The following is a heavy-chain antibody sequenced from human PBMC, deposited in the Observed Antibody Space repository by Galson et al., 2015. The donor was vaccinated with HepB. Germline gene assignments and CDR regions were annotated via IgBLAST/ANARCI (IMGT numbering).Heavy chain of an antibody. D-gene: IGHD3-10*01. V-gene: IGHV1-24*01. Sequence: SVKVSCKVSGYTLTELSMHWVRQAPGKGLEWMGGFDPEDGETIYAQKFQGRVTMTEDTSTDTAYMELSSLRSEDTAVYYCATGPSRVVLWFGELFVHWGQGTLVTVSS. CDR2: FDPEDGET. CDR1: GYTLTELS. CDR3: ATGPSRVVLWFGELFVH. J-gene: IGHJ4*02.